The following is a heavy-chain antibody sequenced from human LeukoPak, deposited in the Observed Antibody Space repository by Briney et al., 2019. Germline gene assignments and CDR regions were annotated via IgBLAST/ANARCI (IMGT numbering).Heavy chain of an antibody. D-gene: IGHD2-15*01. CDR1: GFTFSTYE. J-gene: IGHJ5*02. CDR2: IYSGGST. Sequence: HPGGSLRLSCAASGFTFSTYEMNWVRQAPGKGLEWVSVIYSGGSTFYADSVKGRFTISRDNSKNTLYLQMNSLRAEDTAVYYCARGWSGFDPWGQGTLVTVSS. CDR3: ARGWSGFDP. V-gene: IGHV3-53*01.